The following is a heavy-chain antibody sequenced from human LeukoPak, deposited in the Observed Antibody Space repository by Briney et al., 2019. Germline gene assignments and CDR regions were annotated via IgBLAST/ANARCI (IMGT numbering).Heavy chain of an antibody. D-gene: IGHD3-10*01. J-gene: IGHJ4*02. CDR3: ARHEKLGQFDY. V-gene: IGHV4-59*11. Sequence: SETLSLTCSVSGASISSHYWSWIRQPPGKGLEWIGYIHYSGSTNCNPSLKSRVTISLDTSKNQFSLKLTSVTAADTAVYYCARHEKLGQFDYWGQGTLVTVSS. CDR2: IHYSGST. CDR1: GASISSHY.